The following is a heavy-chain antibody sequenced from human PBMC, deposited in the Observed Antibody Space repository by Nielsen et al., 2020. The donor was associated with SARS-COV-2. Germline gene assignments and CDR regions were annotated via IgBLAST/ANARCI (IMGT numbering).Heavy chain of an antibody. CDR2: IGTAGDT. Sequence: GGSLRLSCAASGFTFSSYDMHWVRQATGKGLEWVSAIGTAGDTYYPGSVKGRFTISRENAKNSLYLQMNSLRAEDTAVYYCARLGSSSWYFDYWGQGTLVTVSS. J-gene: IGHJ4*02. D-gene: IGHD6-13*01. CDR1: GFTFSSYD. V-gene: IGHV3-13*04. CDR3: ARLGSSSWYFDY.